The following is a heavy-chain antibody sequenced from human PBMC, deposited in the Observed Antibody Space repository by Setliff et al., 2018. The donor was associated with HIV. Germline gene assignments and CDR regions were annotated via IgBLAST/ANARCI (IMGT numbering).Heavy chain of an antibody. J-gene: IGHJ4*02. Sequence: PGGSLRLSCGASGFAVSSFGMHWVRQAPGKGLEWVSYISSSSSTIYYADSVKGRFTISRDNAKNSLYLQMNSLRAEDTAVYYCARGPMVRGVNPIDYWGQGTLVTVSS. CDR1: GFAVSSFG. CDR2: ISSSSSTI. CDR3: ARGPMVRGVNPIDY. D-gene: IGHD3-10*01. V-gene: IGHV3-48*01.